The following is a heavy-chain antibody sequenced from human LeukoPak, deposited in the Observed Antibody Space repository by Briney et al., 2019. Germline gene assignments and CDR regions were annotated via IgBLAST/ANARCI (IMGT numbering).Heavy chain of an antibody. CDR1: GFTLSSYS. D-gene: IGHD6-13*01. J-gene: IGHJ4*02. V-gene: IGHV3-21*01. Sequence: GGSLRLSCAVSGFTLSSYSMNWVRQALGKGLEWVSSISSSSSYIYYADSVKGRFTISRDNAKNSLYLQMNSLRAEDTAVYYCARDGTIDLYSSSWLIDYWGQGTLATVSS. CDR2: ISSSSSYI. CDR3: ARDGTIDLYSSSWLIDY.